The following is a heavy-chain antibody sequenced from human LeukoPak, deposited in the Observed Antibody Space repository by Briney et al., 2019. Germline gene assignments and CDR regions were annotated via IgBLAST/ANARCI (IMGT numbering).Heavy chain of an antibody. D-gene: IGHD3-3*01. CDR2: IYYSGGT. J-gene: IGHJ5*02. CDR3: ARGLTSRITIFGVAYNWFDP. V-gene: IGHV4-59*12. CDR1: GGSISSYY. Sequence: ASETLSLTCTVSGGSISSYYWSWIRQPPGKGLEWIGYIYYSGGTNYNPSLKSRVTISVDTSKNQFSLKLSSVTAADTAVYYCARGLTSRITIFGVAYNWFDPWGQGTLVTVSS.